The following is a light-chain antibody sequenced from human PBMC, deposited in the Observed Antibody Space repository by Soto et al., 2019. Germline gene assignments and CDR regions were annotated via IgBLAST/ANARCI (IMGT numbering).Light chain of an antibody. CDR3: QQYKNWPPLT. CDR1: QSIIAW. CDR2: KAS. Sequence: DIQMTQSPSTLSASVGDRVTITCRASQSIIAWLAWYQQKPGKAPKLLIYKASSLGSGVPSRFSGSGSGTEFTLTISSLQPDDFATYYCQQYKNWPPLTFGGGTKVEIK. J-gene: IGKJ4*01. V-gene: IGKV1-5*03.